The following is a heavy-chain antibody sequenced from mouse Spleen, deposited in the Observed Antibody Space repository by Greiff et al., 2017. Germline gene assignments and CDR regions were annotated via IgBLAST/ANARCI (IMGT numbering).Heavy chain of an antibody. V-gene: IGHV1-54*01. CDR2: INPGSGGT. J-gene: IGHJ3*01. CDR1: GYAFTNYL. CDR3: ARSPGLP. Sequence: QVQLQQSGAELVRPGTSVKVSCKASGYAFTNYLIEWVKQRPGQGLEWIGVINPGSGGTNYNEKFKGKATLTADKSSSTAYMQLSSLTSEDSAVYFCARSPGLPWGQGTLVTVSA. D-gene: IGHD2-10*01.